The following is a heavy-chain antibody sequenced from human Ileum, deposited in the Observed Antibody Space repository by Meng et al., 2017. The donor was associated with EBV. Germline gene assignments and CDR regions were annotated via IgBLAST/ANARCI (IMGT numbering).Heavy chain of an antibody. V-gene: IGHV4-4*02. CDR3: ARESYSDSSGYYSLDY. D-gene: IGHD3-22*01. J-gene: IGHJ4*02. CDR1: GGSISSSNW. Sequence: QVQLQESGPGLVKPSGXLSRTCXVSGGSISSSNWWSWVRQAPGKGLEWIGEIHHTESTNYNPSLKSRVTISVDKSKNQFSLKLSSVTAADTAVYYCARESYSDSSGYYSLDYWGQGSLVTVSS. CDR2: IHHTEST.